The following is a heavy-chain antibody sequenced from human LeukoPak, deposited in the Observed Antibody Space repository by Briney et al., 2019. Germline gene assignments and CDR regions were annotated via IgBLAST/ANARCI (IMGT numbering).Heavy chain of an antibody. CDR2: ISGSGGST. CDR1: GFTFSSYA. CDR3: AKVWRPSYYYDSSGYYYGSNSGDY. D-gene: IGHD3-22*01. J-gene: IGHJ4*02. Sequence: GGSLRLSCAASGFTFSSYAMSWVRQAPGKGPEWVPAISGSGGSTYYADSVKGRFTISRDNSKNTLYLQMNSLRAEDTAVYYCAKVWRPSYYYDSSGYYYGSNSGDYWGQGTLVTVSS. V-gene: IGHV3-23*01.